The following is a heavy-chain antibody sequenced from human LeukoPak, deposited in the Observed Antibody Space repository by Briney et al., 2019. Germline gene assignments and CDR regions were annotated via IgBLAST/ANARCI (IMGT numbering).Heavy chain of an antibody. CDR2: IYYSGST. J-gene: IGHJ4*02. D-gene: IGHD3-3*01. CDR3: ARHGPTGIVLRFLEWLLGYFDY. V-gene: IGHV4-39*01. Sequence: SETLSLTCTVSGGSISSSSYYWGWIRQPPGKGLEWIGSIYYSGSTYYDPSLKSRVTISVDTSKNQFSLKLSSVTAADTAVHYCARHGPTGIVLRFLEWLLGYFDYWGQGTLVTVSS. CDR1: GGSISSSSYY.